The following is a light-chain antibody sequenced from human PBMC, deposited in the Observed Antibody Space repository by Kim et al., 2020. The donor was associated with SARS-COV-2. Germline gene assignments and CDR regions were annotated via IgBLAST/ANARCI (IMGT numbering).Light chain of an antibody. CDR1: QDVNSY. CDR3: LQHNSYPLT. J-gene: IGKJ4*01. CDR2: GAS. V-gene: IGKV1-17*03. Sequence: SASIGNRITITWRASQDVNSYLAWFQQKPGKVPQRHICGASSRQSGVPSRFSGRGSGTEFTLTISGLQPEDFATYYCLQHNSYPLTFGGGTKLEIK.